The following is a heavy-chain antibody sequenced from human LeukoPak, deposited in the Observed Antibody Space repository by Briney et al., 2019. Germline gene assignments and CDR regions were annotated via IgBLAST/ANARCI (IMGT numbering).Heavy chain of an antibody. D-gene: IGHD5-24*01. V-gene: IGHV1-8*01. CDR2: MNPNSGNT. CDR1: GYTFTSYD. J-gene: IGHJ4*02. Sequence: ASVKVSFTASGYTFTSYDINWVRQATGQGLEWMGWMNPNSGNTGYAQKFQGRVTMTRNTSISTAYMELSSLRSEDTAVYYCARGLFVRGWRPVPAAYWGQGTLVTVSS. CDR3: ARGLFVRGWRPVPAAY.